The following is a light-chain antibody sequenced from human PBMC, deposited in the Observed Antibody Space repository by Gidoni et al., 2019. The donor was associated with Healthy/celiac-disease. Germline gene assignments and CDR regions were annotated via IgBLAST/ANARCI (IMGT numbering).Light chain of an antibody. CDR2: AAS. V-gene: IGKV1-39*01. Sequence: DIQMTQSPSSLSASVGDRVTITCRASQSISSYLNWYQQKPGKAPKLMIYAASSLQSGGPSRFSVSGSGTDFTLTISSLQPEDFATYSCQQSYSTRWTFGQGTKVEIK. J-gene: IGKJ1*01. CDR3: QQSYSTRWT. CDR1: QSISSY.